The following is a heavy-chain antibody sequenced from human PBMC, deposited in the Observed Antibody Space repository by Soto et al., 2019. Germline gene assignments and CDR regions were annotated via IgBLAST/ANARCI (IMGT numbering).Heavy chain of an antibody. CDR2: ISAYNGNT. CDR3: ARGRITMVRGVISLDY. J-gene: IGHJ4*02. CDR1: GYTFTSYG. D-gene: IGHD3-10*01. V-gene: IGHV1-18*01. Sequence: ASVKVSCKASGYTFTSYGISWVRQAPGQGLEWMGWISAYNGNTNYAQKLQGRVTMTTDTSTSTAYMELRSLRSDDTAVYYYARGRITMVRGVISLDYWGQGTLVTVSA.